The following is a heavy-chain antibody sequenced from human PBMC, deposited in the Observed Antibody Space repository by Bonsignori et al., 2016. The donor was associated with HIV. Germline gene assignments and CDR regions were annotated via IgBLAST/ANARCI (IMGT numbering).Heavy chain of an antibody. CDR3: ARVVAVAGPFYYYYMDV. CDR1: GGSISTYY. Sequence: GSLRLSCTISGGSISTYYWTWIRQPPGKGLEWIGHINYSGSTNYNPSLKSRVTISVATSKKQFSLKLTSVTAADTAVYYCARVVAVAGPFYYYYMDVWGKGTTVTVSS. D-gene: IGHD6-19*01. J-gene: IGHJ6*03. V-gene: IGHV4-59*01. CDR2: INYSGST.